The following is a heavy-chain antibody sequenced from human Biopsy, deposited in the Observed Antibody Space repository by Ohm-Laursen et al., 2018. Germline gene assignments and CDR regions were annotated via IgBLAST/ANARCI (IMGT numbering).Heavy chain of an antibody. D-gene: IGHD3-16*01. V-gene: IGHV4-59*01. CDR1: DGSIDNYH. Sequence: GTLSLTCNVSDGSIDNYHWTWIRQAPGKTLEWIGSITYRGSTYYNPSLKSRVTVSIHTSRNQFSLKLTSVTAADTAVYYCARMGASRNRDDYWGQGTLVTVSS. CDR2: ITYRGST. J-gene: IGHJ4*02. CDR3: ARMGASRNRDDY.